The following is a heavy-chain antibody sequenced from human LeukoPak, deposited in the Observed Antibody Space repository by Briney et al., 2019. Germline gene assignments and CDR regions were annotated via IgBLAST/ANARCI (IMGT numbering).Heavy chain of an antibody. CDR1: GFTFSDHY. V-gene: IGHV3-72*01. CDR2: IRNKANSHTT. D-gene: IGHD3-22*01. Sequence: PGGSLRLSCAASGFTFSDHYMDWVRQAPGRGLEWVGHIRNKANSHTTEYAASVKGRFTISRDDSKKSLYLRMNSLKTEDTAVYYCAIGPSGYYDLDYWGQGILVIVSS. J-gene: IGHJ4*02. CDR3: AIGPSGYYDLDY.